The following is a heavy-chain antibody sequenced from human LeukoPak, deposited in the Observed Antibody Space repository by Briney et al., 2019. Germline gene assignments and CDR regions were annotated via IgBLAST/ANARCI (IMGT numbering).Heavy chain of an antibody. CDR3: ARHRGSGYPYFDY. J-gene: IGHJ4*02. D-gene: IGHD3-22*01. V-gene: IGHV4-59*01. CDR1: GGSINNYY. CDR2: IFYSGST. Sequence: SETLSLTCTVSGGSINNYYWSWIRQPPGKGLEWIGYIFYSGSTNYNPSLKSRVTISVDTSKNQFSLKLSSLTAADAAVYYCARHRGSGYPYFDYWGQGTLVTVSS.